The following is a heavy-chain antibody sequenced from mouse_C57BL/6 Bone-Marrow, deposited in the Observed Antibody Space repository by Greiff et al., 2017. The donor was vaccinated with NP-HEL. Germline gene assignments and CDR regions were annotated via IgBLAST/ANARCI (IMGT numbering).Heavy chain of an antibody. CDR3: TRRGPYYFDY. V-gene: IGHV5-9-1*02. Sequence: EVKVVESGEGLVKPGGSLKLSCAASGFTFSSYAMSWVRQTPEKRLEWVAYISSGGDYIYYADTVKGRFTISRDNARNTLYLQMSSLKSEDTAIYYCTRRGPYYFDYWGQGTTLTVSS. J-gene: IGHJ2*01. CDR1: GFTFSSYA. CDR2: ISSGGDYI.